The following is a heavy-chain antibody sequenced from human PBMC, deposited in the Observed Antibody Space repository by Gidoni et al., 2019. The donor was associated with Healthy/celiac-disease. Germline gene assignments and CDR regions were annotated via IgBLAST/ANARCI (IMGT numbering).Heavy chain of an antibody. J-gene: IGHJ6*02. CDR1: GFTFSSYE. V-gene: IGHV3-48*03. D-gene: IGHD5-18*01. Sequence: EVQLVESGGGLVQPGGSLRLSCAASGFTFSSYEMNWVRQAPGKGLEWVSYISSSGSTIYYADSVKGRFTISRDNAKNSLYLQMNSLRAEDTAVYYCARVAWIQLSYYYGMDVWGQGTTVTVSS. CDR3: ARVAWIQLSYYYGMDV. CDR2: ISSSGSTI.